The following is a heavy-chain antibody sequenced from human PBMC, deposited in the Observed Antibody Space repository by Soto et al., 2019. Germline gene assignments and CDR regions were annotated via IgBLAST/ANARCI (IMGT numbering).Heavy chain of an antibody. CDR3: ARGVRGAFGLDI. D-gene: IGHD3-3*02. Sequence: EVQLVESGGGLVQPGGSLRLSCAASGLTFSSHWMHWVRQSPGKGLVWVSRIDSDGSRTTYADSVKGRVTISRDNAKHTVYLQMTSLRVEETAVYYCARGVRGAFGLDIWGQGTMVTVSS. CDR1: GLTFSSHW. J-gene: IGHJ3*02. CDR2: IDSDGSRT. V-gene: IGHV3-74*01.